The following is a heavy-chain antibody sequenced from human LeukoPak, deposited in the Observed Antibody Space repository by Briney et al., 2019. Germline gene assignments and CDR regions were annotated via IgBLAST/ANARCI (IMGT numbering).Heavy chain of an antibody. V-gene: IGHV1-2*06. D-gene: IGHD2-15*01. CDR1: GYTFTGYY. CDR2: INPNSGGT. Sequence: ASVKVSCKAAGYTFTGYYMFWVRQAPGQGLEWMGRINPNSGGTNYAQKFQGRVTMTRDTSISTAYMELSRLRSDDTAVYYCARGYCSGGSCYSVENWFDPWGQGTLVTV. J-gene: IGHJ5*02. CDR3: ARGYCSGGSCYSVENWFDP.